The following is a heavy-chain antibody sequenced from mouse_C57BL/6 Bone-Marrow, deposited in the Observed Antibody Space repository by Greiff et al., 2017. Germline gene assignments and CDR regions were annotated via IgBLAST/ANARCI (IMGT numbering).Heavy chain of an antibody. Sequence: QVQLKQSGAELVKPGASVKISCKASGYAFSSYWMNWVKQRPGKGLEWIGQIYPGDGDTNYNGKFKGKATLTADKSSSTAYMQLSSLTSEDSAVYFCARTVDYSGPYYFDYWGQGTPLTVSS. CDR3: ARTVDYSGPYYFDY. CDR2: IYPGDGDT. V-gene: IGHV1-80*01. J-gene: IGHJ2*01. CDR1: GYAFSSYW. D-gene: IGHD1-1*01.